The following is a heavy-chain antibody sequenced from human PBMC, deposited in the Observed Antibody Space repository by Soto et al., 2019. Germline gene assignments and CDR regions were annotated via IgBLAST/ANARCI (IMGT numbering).Heavy chain of an antibody. D-gene: IGHD4-17*01. J-gene: IGHJ4*02. Sequence: QVQLQESGPGLVKPSETLSLTCTVSGVSVSSGSYYWSWIRQPPGKGLEWIGYIYYSGSTNYNPSLESRVTISVDTSKNQFSLKPSSVTAADTAVYYGARVDHPTVAYSWGQGTLVTVSS. CDR1: GVSVSSGSYY. CDR2: IYYSGST. V-gene: IGHV4-61*01. CDR3: ARVDHPTVAYS.